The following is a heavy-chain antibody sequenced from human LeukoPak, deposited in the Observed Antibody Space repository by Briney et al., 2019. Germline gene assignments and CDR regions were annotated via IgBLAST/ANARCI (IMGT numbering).Heavy chain of an antibody. J-gene: IGHJ4*02. Sequence: ASVKVSCKVSGYTFSELFMYWVRLAPGRGLEWVGTFDPENGEIIYAQRFQGRVTMTEDTSTETAYMELSSLTSEDTAVYYCATGGSGTYSLDCWGQGTLLTVTS. D-gene: IGHD3-10*01. V-gene: IGHV1-24*01. CDR1: GYTFSELF. CDR3: ATGGSGTYSLDC. CDR2: FDPENGEI.